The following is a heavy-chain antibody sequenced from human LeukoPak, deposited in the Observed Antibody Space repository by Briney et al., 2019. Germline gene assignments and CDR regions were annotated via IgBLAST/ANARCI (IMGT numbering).Heavy chain of an antibody. CDR1: GYTFTGYY. V-gene: IGHV1-2*02. CDR2: INPNSGGT. Sequence: ASVKVSCKASGYTFTGYYMHWVRQAPGQGLKWMGWINPNSGGTNYAQKFQGRVTMTRDTSISTAYMELSRLRSDDTAVYYCARATVRGVTNFDYWGQGTLVTVSS. D-gene: IGHD3-10*01. J-gene: IGHJ4*02. CDR3: ARATVRGVTNFDY.